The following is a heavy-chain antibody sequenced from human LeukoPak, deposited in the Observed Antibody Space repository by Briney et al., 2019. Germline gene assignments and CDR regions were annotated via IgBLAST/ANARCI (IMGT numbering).Heavy chain of an antibody. Sequence: SVKVSCKASGGTFSSYAISWVRQAPGHGLEWMGRIIPIFGIANYAQKFQGRVTITADKSTSTAYMELSSLRSEDTAVYYCAIRYGSGTVGVLDPWGQGTLVTVSS. D-gene: IGHD3-10*01. CDR2: IIPIFGIA. CDR1: GGTFSSYA. J-gene: IGHJ5*02. V-gene: IGHV1-69*04. CDR3: AIRYGSGTVGVLDP.